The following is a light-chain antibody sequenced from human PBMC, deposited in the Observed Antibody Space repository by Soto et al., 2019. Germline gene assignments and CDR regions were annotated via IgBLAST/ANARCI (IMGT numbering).Light chain of an antibody. V-gene: IGLV2-14*01. J-gene: IGLJ1*01. CDR3: SSYTRTSTFV. CDR2: EVS. CDR1: SSDVGAYNY. Sequence: QSVLTQPASVSGSPGQSITISCTGTSSDVGAYNYVSWYQQYPGKAPKLMIFEVSNRPSGVSDRFSGSKSGNTASLTISGLQAEDEADYYCSSYTRTSTFVLGTGTQLTVL.